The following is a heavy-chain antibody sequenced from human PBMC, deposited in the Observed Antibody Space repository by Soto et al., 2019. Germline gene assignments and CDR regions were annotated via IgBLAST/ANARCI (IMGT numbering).Heavy chain of an antibody. J-gene: IGHJ4*02. D-gene: IGHD6-19*01. CDR1: GGSISSGGYY. CDR3: ARDQHSSGWFHMGFDY. V-gene: IGHV4-31*03. Sequence: TLSLTCTVSGGSISSGGYYWSWIRQHPGKGLEWIGYIYYSGSTYYNPSLKSRVTISVDTSKNQFSLKLSSVTAADTAVYYCARDQHSSGWFHMGFDYWGQGTLVTVSS. CDR2: IYYSGST.